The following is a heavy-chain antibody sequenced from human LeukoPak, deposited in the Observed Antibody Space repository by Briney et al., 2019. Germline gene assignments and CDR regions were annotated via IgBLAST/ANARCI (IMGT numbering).Heavy chain of an antibody. V-gene: IGHV4-59*08. CDR3: ARHRGGRGYCSGGSCSLDY. Sequence: PSETLSLTCTVSGGSISSYYWSWIRQPPGKGLEWIGYIYYSGSTNYNPSLKSRVTISVDTSKNQFSLKLSSVTAADTAVYYCARHRGGRGYCSGGSCSLDYWGQGTLVTVSS. CDR1: GGSISSYY. D-gene: IGHD2-15*01. CDR2: IYYSGST. J-gene: IGHJ4*02.